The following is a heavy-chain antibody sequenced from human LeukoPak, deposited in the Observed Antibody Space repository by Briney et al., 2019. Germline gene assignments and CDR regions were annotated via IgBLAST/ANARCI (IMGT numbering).Heavy chain of an antibody. D-gene: IGHD3/OR15-3a*01. CDR2: IKEDGSEK. Sequence: GGSLRLSCAASGFTFSSYWMRWVRQAPGKGLEWVATIKEDGSEKYYVDSVKGRFTISRDNAKSSLYLQMNSLRAEDTAVYYCARDSRGARTGYSNYWGQGTLVTVSS. V-gene: IGHV3-7*04. CDR3: ARDSRGARTGYSNY. CDR1: GFTFSSYW. J-gene: IGHJ4*02.